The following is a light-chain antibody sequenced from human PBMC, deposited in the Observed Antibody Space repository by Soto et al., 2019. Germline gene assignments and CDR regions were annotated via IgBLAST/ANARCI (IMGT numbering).Light chain of an antibody. CDR3: QQCYSNSRT. V-gene: IGKV1-5*01. CDR2: DAS. Sequence: IQMTQSPSTLSASVGDIVTITCRASQGISSWLAWYQQKPGKAPKLLIYDASSLQSGVPSRFSGSGSGTDFTLAISSLQPEDFATYYCQQCYSNSRTFGQGTKVDIK. CDR1: QGISSW. J-gene: IGKJ1*01.